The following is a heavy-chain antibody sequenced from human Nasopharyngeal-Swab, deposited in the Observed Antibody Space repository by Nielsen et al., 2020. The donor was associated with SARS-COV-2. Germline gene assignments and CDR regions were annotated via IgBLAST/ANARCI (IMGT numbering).Heavy chain of an antibody. D-gene: IGHD3-22*01. CDR2: IYYSGST. V-gene: IGHV4-31*03. CDR1: GGSISSGVYY. J-gene: IGHJ3*02. Sequence: SETLSLTCTFSGGSISSGVYYWSWIRQHPGKGLGWIGYIYYSGSTYYNPSLKSRVTISVDTSKNQFSLKLSSVTAADTAVYYCARARITMIVVVDAFDIWGQGTMVTVSS. CDR3: ARARITMIVVVDAFDI.